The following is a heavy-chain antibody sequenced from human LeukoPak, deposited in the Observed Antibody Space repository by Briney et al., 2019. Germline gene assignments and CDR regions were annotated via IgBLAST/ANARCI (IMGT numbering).Heavy chain of an antibody. J-gene: IGHJ3*02. CDR1: GGSISNYY. CDR3: ARFGGPHAFDI. CDR2: INYSGST. Sequence: SETLSLTCTVSGGSISNYYWSWIRQPPGKGLEWIAYINYSGSTNYNPSLKSRVTISVDTSKNHFSLTLSSATAADTAVYYCARFGGPHAFDIWGQGTMVTVSS. V-gene: IGHV4-59*01. D-gene: IGHD3-3*01.